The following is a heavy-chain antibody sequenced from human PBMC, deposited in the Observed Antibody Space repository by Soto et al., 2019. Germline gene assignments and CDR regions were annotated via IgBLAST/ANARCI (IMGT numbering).Heavy chain of an antibody. CDR3: VRSGTSSGRFSDY. V-gene: IGHV5-51*01. D-gene: IGHD2-15*01. J-gene: IGHJ4*02. Sequence: GESLKTSCKGSGYTFNSYWIGWVRQMPGEGLEWMGVIYPSDSDIRYSPSFQGKVTISADKSITTAYLPWSSLKAADTAMYYCVRSGTSSGRFSDYWGQGTLVTVSS. CDR2: IYPSDSDI. CDR1: GYTFNSYW.